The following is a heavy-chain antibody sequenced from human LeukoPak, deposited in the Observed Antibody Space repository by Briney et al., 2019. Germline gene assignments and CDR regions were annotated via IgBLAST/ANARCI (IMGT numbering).Heavy chain of an antibody. CDR3: ATRGYCSGTSCYAPQP. CDR2: ITGTGGSP. D-gene: IGHD2-2*01. Sequence: GGSLRLSCAASGFTFSSYAMSWVRQAPGKGLEWVSAITGTGGSPYSADSVKGRFTISRDNSKHTLYLQMNSLGAEDTAVYYCATRGYCSGTSCYAPQPWGQGTLVTVSS. V-gene: IGHV3-23*01. CDR1: GFTFSSYA. J-gene: IGHJ5*02.